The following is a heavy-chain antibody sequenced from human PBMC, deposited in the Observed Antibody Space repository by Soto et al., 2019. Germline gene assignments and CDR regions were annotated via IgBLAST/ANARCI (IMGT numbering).Heavy chain of an antibody. V-gene: IGHV1-69*13. CDR3: ARGKGLSDAFDI. CDR2: IIPIFGTA. Sequence: SVKVSCKASGGTFSSYAISRVRQAPGQGLEWMGGIIPIFGTANYAQKFQGRVTITADESTSTAYMELSSLRSEDTAVYYCARGKGLSDAFDIWGQGTMVTVSS. J-gene: IGHJ3*02. CDR1: GGTFSSYA.